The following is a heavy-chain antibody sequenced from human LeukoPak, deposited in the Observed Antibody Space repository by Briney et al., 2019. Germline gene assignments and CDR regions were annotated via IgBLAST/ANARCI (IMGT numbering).Heavy chain of an antibody. V-gene: IGHV3-23*01. CDR1: GFNFRTYA. D-gene: IGHD6-13*01. J-gene: IGHJ3*02. CDR3: AKEGYSSSWWGGAFDI. CDR2: ISGGGDAT. Sequence: GGSLRLSCAASGFNFRTYAMTWVRQAPGKGLEWVSAISGGGDATYYADSVKGRFTISRDNSKNTLYLQMNSLRAEDTAVYYCAKEGYSSSWWGGAFDIWGQGTMVTVSS.